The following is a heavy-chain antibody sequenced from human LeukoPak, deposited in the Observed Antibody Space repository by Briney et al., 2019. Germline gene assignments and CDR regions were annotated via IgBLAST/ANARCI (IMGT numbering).Heavy chain of an antibody. CDR3: ARGVRDPYSSLYYFDY. Sequence: GASVKVSCKASGYTFTTLDINWVRQATGQGLEWMGWINPNSGNTGYAQKFQGRVTITRNTSISTAYMELSSLRSEDTAVYYCARGVRDPYSSLYYFDYWGQGTLVTVSS. V-gene: IGHV1-8*03. CDR1: GYTFTTLD. D-gene: IGHD6-6*01. J-gene: IGHJ4*02. CDR2: INPNSGNT.